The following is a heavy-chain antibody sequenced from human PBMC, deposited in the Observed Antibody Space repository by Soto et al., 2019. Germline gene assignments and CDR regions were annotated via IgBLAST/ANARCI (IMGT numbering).Heavy chain of an antibody. J-gene: IGHJ5*02. Sequence: ASVKVSCKVSGYTLTELSMHWVRQAPGKGLEWMGGFDPEDGETIYAQKFQGRVTMTEDTSTDTACMELSSLRSEDTAVYYCATVNGRYFDWFPNWFDPWGQGTLVTVSS. D-gene: IGHD3-9*01. CDR2: FDPEDGET. CDR3: ATVNGRYFDWFPNWFDP. V-gene: IGHV1-24*01. CDR1: GYTLTELS.